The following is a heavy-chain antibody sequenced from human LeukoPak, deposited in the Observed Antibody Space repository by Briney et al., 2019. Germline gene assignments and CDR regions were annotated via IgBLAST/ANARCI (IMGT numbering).Heavy chain of an antibody. Sequence: GGSLRLSCAASGFPFSKYGMHWVRQAPGKGLEGVAYIQYDAKNEKYADSVKGRFTITRDNSRNTLYLEMSEMTVEDTAVYYCAKKKSVYGDRFDYWGQGTLVIVAS. D-gene: IGHD3-3*01. CDR1: GFPFSKYG. CDR3: AKKKSVYGDRFDY. J-gene: IGHJ4*02. CDR2: IQYDAKNE. V-gene: IGHV3-30*02.